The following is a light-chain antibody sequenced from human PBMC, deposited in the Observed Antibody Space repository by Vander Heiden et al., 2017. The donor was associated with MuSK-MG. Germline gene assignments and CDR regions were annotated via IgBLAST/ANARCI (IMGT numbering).Light chain of an antibody. V-gene: IGKV1-39*01. CDR2: AAS. Sequence: GDPVSITCRASQMINSYLNWYQKKSGEAPKLLIFAASRLHSGVSSRFAGSGSGTDFSLTISMLHPEDSTTYCCQHTDDMGWTFGQGTRLEI. J-gene: IGKJ1*01. CDR1: QMINSY. CDR3: QHTDDMGWT.